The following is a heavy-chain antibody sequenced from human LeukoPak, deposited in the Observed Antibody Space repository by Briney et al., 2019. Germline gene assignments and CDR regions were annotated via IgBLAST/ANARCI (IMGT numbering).Heavy chain of an antibody. V-gene: IGHV4-34*01. D-gene: IGHD3-10*01. Sequence: PSETLSLTCAVYGGSFSGYHWSWIRQPPGKGLEWIGEINHSGSTNYNPSLKSRVTISVDTSKNQFSLKPSSVTAADTAVYYCARARYYGSGSYYRLDYWGQGTLVTVSS. CDR2: INHSGST. CDR3: ARARYYGSGSYYRLDY. CDR1: GGSFSGYH. J-gene: IGHJ4*02.